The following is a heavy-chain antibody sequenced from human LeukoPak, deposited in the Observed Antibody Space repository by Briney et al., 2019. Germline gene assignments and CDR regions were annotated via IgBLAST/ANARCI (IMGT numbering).Heavy chain of an antibody. J-gene: IGHJ4*02. CDR2: IYYRGTT. Sequence: SETLSLSCTVSVGSLSSYYWSWIRQPPGNGLEWVGQIYYRGTTNYNPSLKSRVTISIDTSKNQFSLKLNSVTAADTAVYYCARHLTANRRPIFDSWGQGTLVTVSS. CDR1: VGSLSSYY. V-gene: IGHV4-59*08. D-gene: IGHD1-14*01. CDR3: ARHLTANRRPIFDS.